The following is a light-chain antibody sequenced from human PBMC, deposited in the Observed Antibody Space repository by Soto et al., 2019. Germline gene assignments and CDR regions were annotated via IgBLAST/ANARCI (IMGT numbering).Light chain of an antibody. CDR3: SSYTSSSTLYV. CDR1: SSDVGGYNY. V-gene: IGLV2-14*01. J-gene: IGLJ1*01. CDR2: DVS. Sequence: QSVLTQPASVSWSPGQSITISCTGTSSDVGGYNYVSWYQQQPGKAPKLMIYDVSNRPSGVSNRFSGSKSGNTASLTISGLQAEDEADYYCSSYTSSSTLYVFGTGTKVTVL.